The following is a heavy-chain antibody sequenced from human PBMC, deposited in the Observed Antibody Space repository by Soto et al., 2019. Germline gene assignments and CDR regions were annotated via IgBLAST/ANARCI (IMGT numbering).Heavy chain of an antibody. CDR2: IYHSGST. Sequence: QVQLQESGPGLVKPSGTLSLTCAVSGGSISSSNWWSWVRQPPGKGLEWIGEIYHSGSTNYNPSLMSRVTISVDKSKNQCSLKLSSVTAADTAVYYCARRIAAAGTGGLAFDIWGQGTMVTVSS. CDR3: ARRIAAAGTGGLAFDI. CDR1: GGSISSSNW. D-gene: IGHD6-13*01. V-gene: IGHV4-4*02. J-gene: IGHJ3*02.